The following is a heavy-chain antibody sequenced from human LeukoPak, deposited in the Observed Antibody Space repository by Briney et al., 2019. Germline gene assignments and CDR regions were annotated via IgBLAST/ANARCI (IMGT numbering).Heavy chain of an antibody. J-gene: IGHJ4*02. D-gene: IGHD5-12*01. CDR2: INNDGVST. V-gene: IGHV3-74*01. CDR1: GFTFSTYW. CDR3: ARKPLSGGYGGTIDY. Sequence: GGSLRLSCAASGFTFSTYWMHWVRQDPGKGLEWLSRINNDGVSTSYADSVKGRFTISRDNAQNTLYLRMNSLRAEDTAIYYCARKPLSGGYGGTIDYWGQGTLVTVSS.